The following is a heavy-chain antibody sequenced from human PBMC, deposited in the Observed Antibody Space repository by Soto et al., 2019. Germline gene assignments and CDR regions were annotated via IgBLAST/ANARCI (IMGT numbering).Heavy chain of an antibody. J-gene: IGHJ4*02. D-gene: IGHD3-10*01. CDR3: AKGGGSGSYYSPHNYFDY. Sequence: GGSLRLSCAASGFTFSSYAMHWVRQAPGKGLEWVAVISYDGSNKYYADSVKGRFTISRDNSKNTLYLQMNSLRAEDTAVYYCAKGGGSGSYYSPHNYFDYWGQGTLVTVSS. CDR2: ISYDGSNK. V-gene: IGHV3-30-3*01. CDR1: GFTFSSYA.